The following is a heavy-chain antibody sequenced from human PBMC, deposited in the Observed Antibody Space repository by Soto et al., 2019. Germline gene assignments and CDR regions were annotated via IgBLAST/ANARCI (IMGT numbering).Heavy chain of an antibody. J-gene: IGHJ4*02. V-gene: IGHV3-23*01. CDR3: ARDYYYDSSGYYAGFDY. CDR2: ITGNGRRT. D-gene: IGHD3-22*01. Sequence: GGSLRLSCAASGFTLRNYAMTWVRQAPGKGLEWVSTITGNGRRTYYADSVKGRFAISRDNAKNSLYLQMNSLRAEDTAVYYCARDYYYDSSGYYAGFDYWGQGTLVTVSS. CDR1: GFTLRNYA.